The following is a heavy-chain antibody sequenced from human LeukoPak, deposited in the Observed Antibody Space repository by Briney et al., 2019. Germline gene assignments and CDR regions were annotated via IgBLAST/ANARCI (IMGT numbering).Heavy chain of an antibody. CDR1: GYSISSGYY. J-gene: IGHJ2*01. CDR2: IYHSGST. D-gene: IGHD1-26*01. CDR3: ASGELRWYFDL. V-gene: IGHV4-38-2*01. Sequence: SETLSLTCAVSGYSISSGYYWGWVRHPPGKGLEWIGCIYHSGSTYYNPSLKSRVTISVDTSKNQFSLKLSSVTAADTAVYYCASGELRWYFDLWGRGTLVTVSS.